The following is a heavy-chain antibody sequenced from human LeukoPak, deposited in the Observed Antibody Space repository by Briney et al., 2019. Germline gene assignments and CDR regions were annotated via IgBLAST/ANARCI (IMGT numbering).Heavy chain of an antibody. V-gene: IGHV3-9*01. Sequence: PGRSLRLSCAASGFTFDDYAMHWVRQAPGKGLEWVSGISWNSGSIGYADSMKGRFTISRDNAKNSLYLQMNSLRAEDTALYYCATMRGDILTGYYRSWGQGTLVTVSS. CDR2: ISWNSGSI. CDR1: GFTFDDYA. CDR3: ATMRGDILTGYYRS. J-gene: IGHJ4*02. D-gene: IGHD3-9*01.